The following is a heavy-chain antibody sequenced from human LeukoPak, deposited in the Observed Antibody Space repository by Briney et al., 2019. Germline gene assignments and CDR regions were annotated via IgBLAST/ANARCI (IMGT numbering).Heavy chain of an antibody. CDR3: ARDPSSYSSSWPYYFDY. D-gene: IGHD6-13*01. J-gene: IGHJ4*02. CDR1: GFTFSSYS. CDR2: ISSSSSYI. Sequence: GGSLRLSSAASGFTFSSYSMNWVRQAPGKGLEWVSSISSSSSYIYYADSVKGRFTISRDNAKNSLYLQMNSLRAEDTAVYYCARDPSSYSSSWPYYFDYWGQGTLVTVSS. V-gene: IGHV3-21*01.